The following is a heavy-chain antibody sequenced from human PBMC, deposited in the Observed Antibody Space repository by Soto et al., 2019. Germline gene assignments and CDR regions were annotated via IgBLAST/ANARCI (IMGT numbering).Heavy chain of an antibody. J-gene: IGHJ5*02. CDR3: VRDSHGDR. CDR1: GFTLSSYW. CDR2: IDGDGGDT. Sequence: EVQLVESGGGLVQPGGSLRLSCAASGFTLSSYWMQWVRQAPGKGLEWVSRIDGDGGDTSYADSVKGRFTLSRDNAQNTLHLEMNSLKADDTAVYYCVRDSHGDRWGQGTLVTVSS. V-gene: IGHV3-74*01.